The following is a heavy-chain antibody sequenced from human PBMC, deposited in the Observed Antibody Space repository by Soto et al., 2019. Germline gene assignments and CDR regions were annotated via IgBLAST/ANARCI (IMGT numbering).Heavy chain of an antibody. Sequence: SQALSLTFAISGDSVSRNSAGWNWIRQSPSRGLEWLGRTYYRSKWYNDYALSVKGRITINPDTSKNQFSLQLNSVTPEDTAVYYCARDLIDGVFAFWGQGSPVTVSS. V-gene: IGHV6-1*01. CDR3: ARDLIDGVFAF. J-gene: IGHJ4*02. CDR1: GDSVSRNSAG. CDR2: TYYRSKWYN. D-gene: IGHD3-3*01.